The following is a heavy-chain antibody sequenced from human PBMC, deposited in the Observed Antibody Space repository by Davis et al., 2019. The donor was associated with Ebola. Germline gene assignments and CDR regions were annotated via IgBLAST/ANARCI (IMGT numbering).Heavy chain of an antibody. CDR2: IIPIFGTA. V-gene: IGHV1-69*13. CDR1: GGTFSSYA. Sequence: SVKVSCKASGGTFSSYAISWVRQAPGQGLEWMGGIIPIFGTANYAQKFQGRVTITADESTSTAYMELSSLRSEDTAVYYCASGDSGYSYGPAFDYWGQGTLVTVSS. J-gene: IGHJ4*02. CDR3: ASGDSGYSYGPAFDY. D-gene: IGHD5-18*01.